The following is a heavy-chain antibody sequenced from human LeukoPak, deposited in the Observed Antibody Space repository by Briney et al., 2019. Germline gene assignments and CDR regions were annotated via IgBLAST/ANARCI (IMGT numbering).Heavy chain of an antibody. CDR2: ISAYNGST. V-gene: IGHV1-18*01. Sequence: GASVKVSCKASGYTFTSYGISWGRQAPGQGLEWMGWISAYNGSTNYAQKLQGRVTMTTDTSTSTAYMELRSLRSDDTAVYYCARRITVTWFDPWGQGTLVTVSS. D-gene: IGHD4-17*01. CDR1: GYTFTSYG. J-gene: IGHJ5*02. CDR3: ARRITVTWFDP.